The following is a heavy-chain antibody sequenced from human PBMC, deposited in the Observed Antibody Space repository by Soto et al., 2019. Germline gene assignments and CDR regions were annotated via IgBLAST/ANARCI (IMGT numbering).Heavy chain of an antibody. CDR2: ISYDGSNK. CDR3: ARGPFVIPGIEAAGRAEYFQH. D-gene: IGHD6-13*01. Sequence: GGSLRLSCAASGFTFSSYAMHWVRQAPGKGLEWVAVISYDGSNKYYADSVKGRFTISRDNSKNTLYLQMNSLRAEDTAVYYCARGPFVIPGIEAAGRAEYFQHWGQGTLVTVSS. V-gene: IGHV3-30-3*01. CDR1: GFTFSSYA. J-gene: IGHJ1*01.